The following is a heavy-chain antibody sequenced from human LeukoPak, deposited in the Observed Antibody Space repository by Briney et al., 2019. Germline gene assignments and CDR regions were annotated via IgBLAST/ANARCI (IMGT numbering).Heavy chain of an antibody. CDR2: IRYDGSNK. CDR3: AKAESIYSRYDSPFEY. V-gene: IGHV3-30*02. D-gene: IGHD5-12*01. CDR1: GFTFSNYG. Sequence: PGGSLRLSCAASGFTFSNYGMHWVRQAPGKGLEWVAFIRYDGSNKYYADSVKGRFTISRDNSKNTLYLQMNSLRAEDTAVYYCAKAESIYSRYDSPFEYWGQGTLVTVSS. J-gene: IGHJ4*02.